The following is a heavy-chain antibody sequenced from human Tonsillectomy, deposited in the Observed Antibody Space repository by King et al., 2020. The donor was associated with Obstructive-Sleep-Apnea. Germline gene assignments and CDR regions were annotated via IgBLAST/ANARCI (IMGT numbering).Heavy chain of an antibody. Sequence: VQLVESGGGVVQPGRSLRLSCAASGFTFSSYAMHWVRQAPGKGLECVAVISYDGSNKYYADSVKGRFTISRDNSKNTLYLQMNSLRAEDTAVYYCAREEVGGKYYFDYWGQGTLVTVSS. CDR3: AREEVGGKYYFDY. V-gene: IGHV3-30*04. CDR1: GFTFSSYA. D-gene: IGHD3-16*01. CDR2: ISYDGSNK. J-gene: IGHJ4*02.